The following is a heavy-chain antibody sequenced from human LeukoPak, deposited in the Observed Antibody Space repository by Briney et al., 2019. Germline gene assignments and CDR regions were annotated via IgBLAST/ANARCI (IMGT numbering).Heavy chain of an antibody. CDR2: ISGSGGST. J-gene: IGHJ3*02. V-gene: IGHV3-23*01. Sequence: GGSLRLSCAASGFTFSSYAMSWVRQAPGKGLEWVSAISGSGGSTYYADSVKGRFTISRDNSKNTLYLQMNSLKTEDTAVYYCTRWGSENAFDMWGQGTMVTVSS. CDR3: TRWGSENAFDM. D-gene: IGHD3-16*01. CDR1: GFTFSSYA.